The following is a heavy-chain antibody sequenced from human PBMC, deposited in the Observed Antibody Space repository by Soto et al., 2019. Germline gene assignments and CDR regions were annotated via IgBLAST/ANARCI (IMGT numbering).Heavy chain of an antibody. CDR3: ARHIYYDSRVGYFDF. CDR1: GYSFTKYW. V-gene: IGHV5-51*01. CDR2: IYPGDSDT. J-gene: IGHJ4*02. D-gene: IGHD3-22*01. Sequence: LGESLKISCKGSGYSFTKYWIGWVRQMPGKGLEWMGVIYPGDSDTIYIPSFQGQVTISADKSTSTAYLQWSSLEASDTAMYYCARHIYYDSRVGYFDFWGQGALVTVSS.